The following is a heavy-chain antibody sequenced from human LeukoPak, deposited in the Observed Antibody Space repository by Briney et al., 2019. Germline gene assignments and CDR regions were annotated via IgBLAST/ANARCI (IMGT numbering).Heavy chain of an antibody. V-gene: IGHV3-21*01. D-gene: IGHD5-12*01. J-gene: IGHJ4*02. CDR1: GFTFSSYS. Sequence: PGGSLRLSCAASGFTFSSYSMHWVRQAPGKGLEWVSSISSSSSYIHYADSVKGRFTISRDNAKNTLYLQMNSLRAEDTAVYYCASGRGYSGYERNDYWGQGTLVTVSS. CDR2: ISSSSSYI. CDR3: ASGRGYSGYERNDY.